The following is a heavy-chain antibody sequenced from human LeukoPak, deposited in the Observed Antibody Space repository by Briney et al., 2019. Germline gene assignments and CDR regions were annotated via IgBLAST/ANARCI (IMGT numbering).Heavy chain of an antibody. CDR2: ISGSGGST. D-gene: IGHD2-15*01. CDR1: GFTFSSYA. CDR3: AKDLSSVVVVAVTPFGY. Sequence: PGGSLRLSCAASGFTFSSYAMSWVRQAPGKGLEWVSAISGSGGSTYYADSVKGRFTISRDNSKNTLYLQMNSLRAEDTAVYYCAKDLSSVVVVAVTPFGYRGQGTLVTVSS. V-gene: IGHV3-23*01. J-gene: IGHJ4*02.